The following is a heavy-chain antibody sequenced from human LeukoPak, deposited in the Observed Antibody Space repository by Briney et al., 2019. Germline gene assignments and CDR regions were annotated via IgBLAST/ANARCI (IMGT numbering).Heavy chain of an antibody. J-gene: IGHJ4*02. D-gene: IGHD3-22*01. CDR1: GFTTHYW. CDR3: AKRGVVIRVILVGFHKEAYYFDS. Sequence: GGSLRLSCTASGFTTHYWLNWVRQSPGKGLEWVAGISGSGGGTNYADSVKGRFTISRDNPKNTLYLQMNRLRAEDTAVYFCAKRGVVIRVILVGFHKEAYYFDSWGQGALVTVSS. CDR2: ISGSGGGT. V-gene: IGHV3-23*01.